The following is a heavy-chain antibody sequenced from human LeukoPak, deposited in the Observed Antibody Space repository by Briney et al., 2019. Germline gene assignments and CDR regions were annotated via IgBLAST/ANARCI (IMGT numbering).Heavy chain of an antibody. CDR1: GFTFSSYA. J-gene: IGHJ4*02. D-gene: IGHD5-18*01. CDR2: ISGSGGST. Sequence: GGSLRLSCAASGFTFSSYAMSWVRQAPGKGLEWVSAISGSGGSTYYADSVKGRFTISRDNSKNTLYLQMNSLRAEDTAVYYCARGRGYSSMYYFDYWGQGTLVTVSS. V-gene: IGHV3-23*01. CDR3: ARGRGYSSMYYFDY.